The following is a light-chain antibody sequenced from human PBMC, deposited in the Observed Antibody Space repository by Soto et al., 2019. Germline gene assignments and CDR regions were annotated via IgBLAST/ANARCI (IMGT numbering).Light chain of an antibody. Sequence: EIVLTQSPATLSLSPGERATLSCRTNQSVSNYLAWYQQKPGQAPRLLMYVASNRATGIPARFSGSGSGTDFTLTISSLEPEYFAVYYCQQRTNWPPVIFGPGTKVDIK. CDR1: QSVSNY. J-gene: IGKJ3*01. CDR3: QQRTNWPPVI. CDR2: VAS. V-gene: IGKV3-11*01.